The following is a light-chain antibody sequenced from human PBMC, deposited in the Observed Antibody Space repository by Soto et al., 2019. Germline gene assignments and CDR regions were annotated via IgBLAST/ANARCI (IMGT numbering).Light chain of an antibody. J-gene: IGKJ3*01. CDR1: QSVSTNY. V-gene: IGKV3-20*01. CDR3: QHSSSSPPEFT. Sequence: EIVLTQSPATLSLSPGERATLSCRASQSVSTNYLAWYQQRPGQAPRLLIFGASYRATGIPDRFSGSGSGTDFTLTISRLEPEDFAVYDCQHSSSSPPEFTFGPGTKVDSK. CDR2: GAS.